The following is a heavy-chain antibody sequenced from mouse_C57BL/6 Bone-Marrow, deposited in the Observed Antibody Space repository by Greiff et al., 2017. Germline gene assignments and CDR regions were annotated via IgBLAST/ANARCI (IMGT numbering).Heavy chain of an antibody. J-gene: IGHJ2*01. CDR3: ARRVIYYGSSSHYFDY. CDR2: IYPGSGST. V-gene: IGHV1-55*01. Sequence: VQLQQPGAELVKPGASVKMSCKASGYTFPSSWITWVKQRPGQGLEWIGDIYPGSGSTTYNEKFKSKATLTVDTSSSTAYMQLSSLTSEDSAVYYCARRVIYYGSSSHYFDYWGQGTTLTVSS. CDR1: GYTFPSSW. D-gene: IGHD1-1*01.